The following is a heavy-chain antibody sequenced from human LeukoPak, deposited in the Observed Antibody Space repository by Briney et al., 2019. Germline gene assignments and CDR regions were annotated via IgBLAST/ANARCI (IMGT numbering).Heavy chain of an antibody. V-gene: IGHV4-4*09. CDR2: IYTSGST. CDR1: GGSISSYY. J-gene: IGHJ3*02. D-gene: IGHD1-1*01. Sequence: PSETLSLTCTVSGGSISSYYWSWIRQPPGKGLEWIGYIYTSGSTNYNPFLKSRVTISVDTSKNQFSLKLSAVTAADTAVYYYVVTTGTVDAFDIWGQGTMVTVSS. CDR3: VVTTGTVDAFDI.